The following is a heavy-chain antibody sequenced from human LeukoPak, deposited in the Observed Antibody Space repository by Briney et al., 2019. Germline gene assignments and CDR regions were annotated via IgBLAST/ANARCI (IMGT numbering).Heavy chain of an antibody. V-gene: IGHV3-30-3*01. J-gene: IGHJ5*02. D-gene: IGHD1-26*01. CDR2: ISYDGSNK. Sequence: GGSLGLSCAASGFTFSSYAMHWVRQAPGKGLERVAVISYDGSNKYYADSVKGRFTISRDNSKNTLYLQMNSLRAEDTAVYYCAREGPTSGSYDWFDPWGQGTLVTVSS. CDR1: GFTFSSYA. CDR3: AREGPTSGSYDWFDP.